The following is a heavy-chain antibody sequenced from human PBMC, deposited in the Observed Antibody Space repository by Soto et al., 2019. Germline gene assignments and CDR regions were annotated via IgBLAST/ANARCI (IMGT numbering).Heavy chain of an antibody. V-gene: IGHV3-23*01. CDR1: GFTFSSYA. J-gene: IGHJ4*02. CDR3: AKEVDNWNDVAMDY. CDR2: ISGSGGST. Sequence: GESLKISCAASGFTFSSYAMSWVRQAPGKGLEWVSAISGSGGSTYYADSVKGRFTISRDNSKNTLYLQMNSLRAEDTAVYYCAKEVDNWNDVAMDYWGQGTLVTVSS. D-gene: IGHD1-1*01.